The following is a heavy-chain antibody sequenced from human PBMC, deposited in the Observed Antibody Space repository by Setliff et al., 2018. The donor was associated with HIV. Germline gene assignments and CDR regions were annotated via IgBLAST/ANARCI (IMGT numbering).Heavy chain of an antibody. CDR3: ASQLGIGSPFDY. V-gene: IGHV4-39*01. CDR1: GGSISSSSYC. J-gene: IGHJ4*02. Sequence: SETLSLTCTVSGGSISSSSYCWGWIRQPPGKGLEWIGSIFYTGSTYYNPSLKSRVTISVDTSKNQVSLKLSSVTAADTAVYYCASQLGIGSPFDYWGQGTQVTVSS. CDR2: IFYTGST. D-gene: IGHD7-27*01.